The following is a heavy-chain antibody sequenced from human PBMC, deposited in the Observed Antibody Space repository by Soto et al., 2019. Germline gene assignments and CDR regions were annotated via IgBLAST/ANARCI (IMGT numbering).Heavy chain of an antibody. J-gene: IGHJ4*02. D-gene: IGHD3-22*01. CDR2: ISYDGSNE. Sequence: GGSLRLSCVASGFAFSNYAMHWVRQAPGKGLEWVAVISYDGSNEFYADSVRGRFTISRDNSKNTVSLQINSLRPEDTAVYYCARHLGYYDSSGYHAYSDYWGQGTLVTVSS. V-gene: IGHV3-30-3*01. CDR1: GFAFSNYA. CDR3: ARHLGYYDSSGYHAYSDY.